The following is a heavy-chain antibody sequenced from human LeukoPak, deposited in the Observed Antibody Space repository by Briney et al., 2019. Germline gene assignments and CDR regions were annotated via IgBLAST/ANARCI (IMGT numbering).Heavy chain of an antibody. J-gene: IGHJ4*02. CDR1: GGSISSYY. Sequence: PSETLSLTCTVSGGSISSYYWSWIRQPPGKGLEWIGYIYYSGSTNYNPSLKSRVTISVDTSKNQFSLKLSSVTAADTAVYYCAREGRGYTYGDQFDYWGRGTLVTVSS. CDR3: AREGRGYTYGDQFDY. D-gene: IGHD5-18*01. V-gene: IGHV4-59*01. CDR2: IYYSGST.